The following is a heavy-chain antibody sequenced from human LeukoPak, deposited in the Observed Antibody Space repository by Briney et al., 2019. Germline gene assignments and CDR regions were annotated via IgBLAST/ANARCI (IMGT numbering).Heavy chain of an antibody. CDR1: GFTFSSYA. D-gene: IGHD6-19*01. V-gene: IGHV3-23*01. CDR2: ISGSGGST. J-gene: IGHJ4*02. CDR3: ARVSQWLVPY. Sequence: PGGSLRLSCAASGFTFSSYAMSWVRQAPGKGLEWVSAISGSGGSTYYADSVKGRFTISRDNAKNSLFLQMNSLRAEDTAVYYCARVSQWLVPYWGQGTLVTVSS.